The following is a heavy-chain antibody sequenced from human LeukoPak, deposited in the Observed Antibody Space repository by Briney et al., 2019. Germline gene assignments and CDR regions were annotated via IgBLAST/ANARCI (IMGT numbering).Heavy chain of an antibody. CDR3: ATSLVVVPDATGGEYYYYGMDV. V-gene: IGHV1-24*01. D-gene: IGHD2-2*01. Sequence: ASVKVSCKVSGYTLSELSMHWVRPAPGERLGWVGDFDPEDGVTIYAQKFQGRVTMTECTSTDTAYMDLSSLRSEDTAVYYCATSLVVVPDATGGEYYYYGMDVWGKETTVTVFS. CDR2: FDPEDGVT. CDR1: GYTLSELS. J-gene: IGHJ6*04.